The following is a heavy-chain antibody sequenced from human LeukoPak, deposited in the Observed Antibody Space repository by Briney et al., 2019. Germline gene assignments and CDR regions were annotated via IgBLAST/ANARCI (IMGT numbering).Heavy chain of an antibody. CDR1: GGSISSYY. J-gene: IGHJ6*03. Sequence: KPSETLSLTCTVSGGSISSYYWSWIRQPPGKGLEWIGYIYYSGSTNYNPSLKSRVTISVDTSKNQFSLKLSSVTAADTAVYYCARSGTSGWGYYYYYMDVWGKGTTVTVSS. CDR2: IYYSGST. CDR3: ARSGTSGWGYYYYYMDV. V-gene: IGHV4-59*08. D-gene: IGHD6-19*01.